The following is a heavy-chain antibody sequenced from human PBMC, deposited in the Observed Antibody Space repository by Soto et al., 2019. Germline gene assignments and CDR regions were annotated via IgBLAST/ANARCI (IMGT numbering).Heavy chain of an antibody. J-gene: IGHJ5*02. CDR3: ARDGTMIGGHWFDP. D-gene: IGHD3-22*01. Sequence: QVQLVQSGAEVKKPGSSVKVSCKASGGTFSSYTISWVRQAPGQGLEWMGRIIPILGIANYAQKFQGRVTITADKSTSTAYMELSSLSSEDTAVYYCARDGTMIGGHWFDPWGQGTLVTVSS. CDR2: IIPILGIA. CDR1: GGTFSSYT. V-gene: IGHV1-69*08.